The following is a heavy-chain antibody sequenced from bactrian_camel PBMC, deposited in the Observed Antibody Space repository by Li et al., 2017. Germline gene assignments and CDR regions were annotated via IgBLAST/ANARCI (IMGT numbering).Heavy chain of an antibody. CDR1: GYTYSSSC. V-gene: IGHV3S1*01. D-gene: IGHD2*01. J-gene: IGHJ4*01. CDR2: HYTGTATK. Sequence: HVQLVESGGGLVQPGGSLVLSCTASGYTYSSSCMGWFRQAPGKERAAVAAHYTGTATKYVADSVKGRFTISKDNAENTLYLQMNILKPEDTAMYYCALQYCSGSTCCGGSLYKYWGQGTQVTVS. CDR3: ALQYCSGSTCCGGSLYKY.